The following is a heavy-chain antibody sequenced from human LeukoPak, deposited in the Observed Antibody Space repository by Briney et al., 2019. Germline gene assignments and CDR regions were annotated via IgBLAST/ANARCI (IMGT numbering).Heavy chain of an antibody. CDR2: IYYSGST. J-gene: IGHJ5*02. CDR3: AREGTTVTTREWFDP. D-gene: IGHD4-17*01. V-gene: IGHV4-30-4*08. CDR1: GGSISSGDYY. Sequence: SQTLSLTCTVSGGSISSGDYYWSWIRQPPGKGLEWIGYIYYSGSTYYNPSLKSRVTISVDTSKSQFSLKLSSVTAADTAVYYCAREGTTVTTREWFDPWGQGTLVTVSS.